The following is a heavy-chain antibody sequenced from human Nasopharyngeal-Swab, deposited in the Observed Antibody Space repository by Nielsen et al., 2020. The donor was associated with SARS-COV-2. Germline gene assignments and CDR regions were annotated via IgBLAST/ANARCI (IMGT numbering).Heavy chain of an antibody. Sequence: VRQAPGKGLEWVSVIYSGGSTYYADSVKGRFTISRRNSKNTLYLQMNSLRAEDTAVYYCARGFTGWYGYYFDYWGQGTLVTVSS. V-gene: IGHV3-53*04. CDR2: IYSGGST. J-gene: IGHJ4*02. D-gene: IGHD6-19*01. CDR3: ARGFTGWYGYYFDY.